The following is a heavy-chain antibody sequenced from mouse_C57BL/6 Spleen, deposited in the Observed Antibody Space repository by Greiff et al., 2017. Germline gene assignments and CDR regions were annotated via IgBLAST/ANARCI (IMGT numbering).Heavy chain of an antibody. CDR1: GFNIKDYY. Sequence: EVKLMESGAELVKPGASVKLSCTASGFNIKDYYMHWVKQRTEQGLEWIGRIDPEDGETKYAPKFQGKATITADTSSNTAYLQLSSLTSEDTAVYYCVQFDVTGTLYFDYWGQGTTLTVSS. CDR2: IDPEDGET. CDR3: VQFDVTGTLYFDY. D-gene: IGHD4-1*01. J-gene: IGHJ2*01. V-gene: IGHV14-2*01.